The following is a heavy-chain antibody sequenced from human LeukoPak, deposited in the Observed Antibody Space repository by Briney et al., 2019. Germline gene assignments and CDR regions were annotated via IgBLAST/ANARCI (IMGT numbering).Heavy chain of an antibody. CDR1: GGTFSSYA. J-gene: IGHJ5*02. Sequence: SVKVSCKASGGTFSSYAISWVRQAPGQGLEWMGRIIPIFGTANYAQKFQGRVTITTDESTSTAYMELSSMRSEDTAVYYCARASYYYDSSGYRRYNWFDPWGQGTLVTVSS. D-gene: IGHD3-22*01. CDR2: IIPIFGTA. V-gene: IGHV1-69*05. CDR3: ARASYYYDSSGYRRYNWFDP.